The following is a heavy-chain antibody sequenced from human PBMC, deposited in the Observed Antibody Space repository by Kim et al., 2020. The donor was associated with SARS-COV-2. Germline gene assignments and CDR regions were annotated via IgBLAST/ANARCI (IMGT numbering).Heavy chain of an antibody. V-gene: IGHV3-23*01. CDR1: GFTFRSYA. D-gene: IGHD4-17*01. CDR2: IIGTTGNK. J-gene: IGHJ4*02. Sequence: GGSLRLSCAASGFTFRSYAMTWVRQAPGKGLEWVSSIIGTTGNKYYADSVKGRFTISRDNSENTVSLQMNALRVEDTAVYYCAKDQVSGDSRFVFDFWGQGTLVSVSS. CDR3: AKDQVSGDSRFVFDF.